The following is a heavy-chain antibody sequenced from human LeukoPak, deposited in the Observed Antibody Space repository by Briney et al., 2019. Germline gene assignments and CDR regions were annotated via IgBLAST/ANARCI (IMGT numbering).Heavy chain of an antibody. CDR1: GFTFNKYW. CDR2: IYSDGSST. CDR3: ARESPQVVTLDY. D-gene: IGHD2-15*01. V-gene: IGHV3-74*01. Sequence: GGSLRLSCAASGFTFNKYWMQWVRQVPGKGLVWVSRIYSDGSSTDYADSVKGRFTISRDNAKNTLYLQMNSLRAEDTAVYYCARESPQVVTLDYWGQGALVTVSS. J-gene: IGHJ4*02.